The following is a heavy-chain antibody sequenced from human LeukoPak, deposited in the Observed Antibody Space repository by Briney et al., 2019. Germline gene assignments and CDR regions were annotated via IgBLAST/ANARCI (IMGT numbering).Heavy chain of an antibody. Sequence: GSLRLSCAASGFTFSSYGMHWVRQAPGKGLEWVAVISYDGSNKYYADSVKGRFTISRDNSKNTLYLQMNSLRAEDTAVYYCAKDQAPYYFHGMDVWGQGTTVTVSS. CDR3: AKDQAPYYFHGMDV. CDR2: ISYDGSNK. J-gene: IGHJ6*02. V-gene: IGHV3-30*18. CDR1: GFTFSSYG.